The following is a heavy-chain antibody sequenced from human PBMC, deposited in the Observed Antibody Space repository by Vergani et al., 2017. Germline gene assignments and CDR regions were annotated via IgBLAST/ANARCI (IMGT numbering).Heavy chain of an antibody. CDR3: ARARGVRQPYYDGMDV. D-gene: IGHD3-10*01. CDR1: GGSISSYY. CDR2: IYYSGST. V-gene: IGHV4-59*01. J-gene: IGHJ6*02. Sequence: QVQLQESGPGLVKPSETLSLTCTVSGGSISSYYWSWIRQPPGKGLEWIGYIYYSGSTTYNPSLKSRVTISVDTSKNQFSLKLSSVTAAHTAVYYCARARGVRQPYYDGMDVGGQGATVTVSS.